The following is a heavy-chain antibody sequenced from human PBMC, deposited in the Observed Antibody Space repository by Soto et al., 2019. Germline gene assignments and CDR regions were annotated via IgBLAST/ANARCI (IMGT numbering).Heavy chain of an antibody. Sequence: GASVKVSCKASGGTFSSYAISWVLQAPGQGLEWMGGIIPIFGTANYAQKFQGRVTITADKSTSTAYMELSSLRSEDTAVYYCARGPRGTMVRGVIIPHYYYYGMDVWGQGTTVTVSS. CDR2: IIPIFGTA. J-gene: IGHJ6*02. D-gene: IGHD3-10*01. CDR3: ARGPRGTMVRGVIIPHYYYYGMDV. CDR1: GGTFSSYA. V-gene: IGHV1-69*06.